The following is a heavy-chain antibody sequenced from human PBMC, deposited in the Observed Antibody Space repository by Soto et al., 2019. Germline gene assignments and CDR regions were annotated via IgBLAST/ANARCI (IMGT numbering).Heavy chain of an antibody. J-gene: IGHJ4*02. CDR3: ARTGPYDSSGYLSYFDY. D-gene: IGHD3-22*01. V-gene: IGHV1-18*01. Sequence: GASVKVSCKASGYTFTSYGISWVRQAPGQGLEWMGWISAYNGNTNYAQKLQGRVTMTTDTSTSTAYMELRSLRSDDTAVYYCARTGPYDSSGYLSYFDYWGQGTLVTVSS. CDR1: GYTFTSYG. CDR2: ISAYNGNT.